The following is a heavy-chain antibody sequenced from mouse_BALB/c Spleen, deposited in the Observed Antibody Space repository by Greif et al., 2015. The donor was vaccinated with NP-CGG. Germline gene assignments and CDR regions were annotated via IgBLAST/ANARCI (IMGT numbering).Heavy chain of an antibody. D-gene: IGHD2-3*01. V-gene: IGHV1-7*01. CDR3: AGYDGYFPFAY. CDR1: GYTFTSYW. Sequence: QVQLKESGAELAKPGASVKMSCKASGYTFTSYWMHWVKQRPGQGLEWIGYINPSTGYTEYNQKFKDKATLTADKSSSTAYMQLSSLTSEDSAVYYCAGYDGYFPFAYWGQGTLVTVSA. J-gene: IGHJ3*01. CDR2: INPSTGYT.